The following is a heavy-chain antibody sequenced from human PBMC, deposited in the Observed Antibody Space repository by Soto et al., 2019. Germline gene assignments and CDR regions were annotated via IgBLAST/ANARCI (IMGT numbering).Heavy chain of an antibody. V-gene: IGHV3-30*04. CDR1: GFTFSSYA. D-gene: IGHD1-1*01. CDR2: IAYDGRNK. Sequence: QVQLVESGGGVVQPGRSLRLSCAASGFTFSSYAMHWVRQAPGKGLEWVAVIAYDGRNKYYADSVKGRFTISRDNSKNPLYLQMHSLRIEDTAVYYCARELERVFDYWGQGTLVTVSS. CDR3: ARELERVFDY. J-gene: IGHJ4*02.